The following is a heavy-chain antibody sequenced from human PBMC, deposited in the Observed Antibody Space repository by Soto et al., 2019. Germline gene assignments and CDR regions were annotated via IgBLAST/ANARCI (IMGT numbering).Heavy chain of an antibody. V-gene: IGHV2-70*01. Sequence: SGPTLVNPTQTLTLTCTFSGFSLSTSGMCVSWIRQPPGKALEWLALIDWDDDKYYSTSLKTRLTISKDTSKNQVVLTMTNMDPVDTATYYCARIYTELRLGYYYYYGMDVWGQGTTVTVSS. CDR2: IDWDDDK. J-gene: IGHJ6*02. CDR1: GFSLSTSGMC. D-gene: IGHD1-7*01. CDR3: ARIYTELRLGYYYYYGMDV.